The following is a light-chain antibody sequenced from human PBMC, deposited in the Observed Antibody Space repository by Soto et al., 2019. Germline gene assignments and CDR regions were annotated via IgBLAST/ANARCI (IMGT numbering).Light chain of an antibody. Sequence: EIVLTQSPATLSLSPGRRATLSCRASQSVNIYLAWYQQKPGHAPRLLIHDARNSATGIPASFSGSGFGTDFTVAIGSLEHEDIAVYYCQQRSNWPLPFAGGTKVAIK. CDR3: QQRSNWPLP. CDR2: DAR. V-gene: IGKV3-11*01. J-gene: IGKJ4*01. CDR1: QSVNIY.